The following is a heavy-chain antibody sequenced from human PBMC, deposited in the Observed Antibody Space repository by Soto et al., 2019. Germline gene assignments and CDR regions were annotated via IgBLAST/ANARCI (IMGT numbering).Heavy chain of an antibody. V-gene: IGHV1-69*06. J-gene: IGHJ4*02. CDR3: AIKWGAIFGVVTHSYFDY. D-gene: IGHD3-3*01. CDR1: GGTFSSYA. Sequence: GASVKGSCKASGGTFSSYAVSWVRQAPGQGLEWMGGIIPIFGTANYAQKFQGRVTITADKSTSTAYMELSSLRSEDTAVYYCAIKWGAIFGVVTHSYFDYWGQGTLVTVSS. CDR2: IIPIFGTA.